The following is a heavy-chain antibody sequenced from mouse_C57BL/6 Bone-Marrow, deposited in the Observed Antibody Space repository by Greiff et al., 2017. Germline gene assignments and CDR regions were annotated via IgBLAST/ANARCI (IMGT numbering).Heavy chain of an antibody. CDR2: IWSDGST. V-gene: IGHV2-6-1*01. D-gene: IGHD3-3*01. CDR3: ARHGGDGRDYFDY. Sequence: VQLQESGPGLVAPSQSLSITCTVSGFSLTSYGVHWVRQPPGKGLEWLVVIWSDGSTTYNSALKSRLSISKDNSKSQVFLKMNSLQTDDTAMYYFARHGGDGRDYFDYWGQGTTLTVSS. CDR1: GFSLTSYG. J-gene: IGHJ2*01.